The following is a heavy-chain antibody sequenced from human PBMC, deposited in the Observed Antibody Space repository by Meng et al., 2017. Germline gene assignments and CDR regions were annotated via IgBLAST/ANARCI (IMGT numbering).Heavy chain of an antibody. Sequence: VQVVGPGEGVGQPGRTLRLSCAASGFTFSSCWKHWVRQAPGKGLVWVSRINSDGSSTSYADSVKGRFTISRDNAKNTLYLQMNSLRAEDTAVYYCARGDPLRLGELSLMGGIDYWGQGTLVTVSS. J-gene: IGHJ4*02. CDR2: INSDGSST. V-gene: IGHV3-74*01. CDR1: GFTFSSCW. CDR3: ARGDPLRLGELSLMGGIDY. D-gene: IGHD3-16*02.